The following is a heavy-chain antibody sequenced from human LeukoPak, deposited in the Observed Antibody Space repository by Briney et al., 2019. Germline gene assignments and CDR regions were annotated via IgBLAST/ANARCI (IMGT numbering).Heavy chain of an antibody. CDR1: GLTFSGYT. Sequence: PGGSLRLSCAASGLTFSGYTMNWVRQAPGKGLQWVSPISTSGRYIYYADSLKGRFTISRDNGKNSLYLQMNSLSAEDTALYYCARRIDGYNTNYFDYWGQGTLVTVSS. CDR2: ISTSGRYI. CDR3: ARRIDGYNTNYFDY. V-gene: IGHV3-21*01. J-gene: IGHJ4*02. D-gene: IGHD5-24*01.